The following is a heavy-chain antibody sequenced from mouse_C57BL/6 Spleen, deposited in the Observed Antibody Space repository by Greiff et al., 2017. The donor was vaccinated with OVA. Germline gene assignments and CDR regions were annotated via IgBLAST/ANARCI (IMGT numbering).Heavy chain of an antibody. Sequence: EVNLVESGGGLVKPGGSLKLSCAASGFTFSSYAMSWVRQTPEKRLEWVATISDGGSYTYYPDNVKGRFTISRDNAKNNLYLQMSHLKSEDTAMYYCARGDYGNLAWFAYWGQGTLVTVSA. CDR3: ARGDYGNLAWFAY. D-gene: IGHD2-1*01. J-gene: IGHJ3*01. CDR1: GFTFSSYA. V-gene: IGHV5-4*03. CDR2: ISDGGSYT.